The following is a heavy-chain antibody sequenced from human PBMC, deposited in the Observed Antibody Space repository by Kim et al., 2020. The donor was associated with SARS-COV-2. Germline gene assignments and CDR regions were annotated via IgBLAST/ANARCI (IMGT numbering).Heavy chain of an antibody. Sequence: TTEYAASVKGRFTISRDASKNSLYLQMNSLKTEDTAVYYCARGGYGGPDYWGQGTLVIVSS. CDR2: TT. D-gene: IGHD3-16*01. V-gene: IGHV3-72*01. CDR3: ARGGYGGPDY. J-gene: IGHJ4*02.